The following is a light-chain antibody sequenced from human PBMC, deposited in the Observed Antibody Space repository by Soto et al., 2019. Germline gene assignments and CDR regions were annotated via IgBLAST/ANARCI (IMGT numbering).Light chain of an antibody. J-gene: IGKJ1*01. CDR3: QHYGSSPA. Sequence: ELVLTQSPGTLSLSPGERATLSCRASQSVSSSYLAWYQQKPGQAPRLLLYGASSRATGIPDRFSGSGSGTDFTLTISRLETEDFAVYYGQHYGSSPAFGQWTKVDIK. V-gene: IGKV3-20*01. CDR1: QSVSSSY. CDR2: GAS.